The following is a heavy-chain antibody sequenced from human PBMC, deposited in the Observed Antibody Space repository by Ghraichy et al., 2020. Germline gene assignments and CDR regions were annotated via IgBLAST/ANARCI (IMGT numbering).Heavy chain of an antibody. J-gene: IGHJ4*02. Sequence: SETLSLTCTVSGGSISSSSYYWGWIRQPPGKGLEWIGSIYYSGSTYYNPSLKSRVTISVDTSKNQFSLKLSSVTAADTAVYYCARTPGGWYRNPFDYWGQGTLVTVSS. CDR1: GGSISSSSYY. V-gene: IGHV4-39*01. D-gene: IGHD6-19*01. CDR2: IYYSGST. CDR3: ARTPGGWYRNPFDY.